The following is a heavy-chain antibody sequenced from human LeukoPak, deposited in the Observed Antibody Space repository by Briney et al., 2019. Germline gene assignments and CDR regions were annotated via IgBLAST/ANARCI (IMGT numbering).Heavy chain of an antibody. D-gene: IGHD3-3*01. CDR3: TRARGYYDSRA. Sequence: GGSLRLSCAASGFTFRDYSMNWVRQAPGKGLEWVSCISTSSSFIYYADSVKGRFTVSRDNAKNSLYLQMDSLRAEDTAVYYCTRARGYYDSRAWGQGTLVTVSS. J-gene: IGHJ5*02. CDR2: ISTSSSFI. V-gene: IGHV3-21*01. CDR1: GFTFRDYS.